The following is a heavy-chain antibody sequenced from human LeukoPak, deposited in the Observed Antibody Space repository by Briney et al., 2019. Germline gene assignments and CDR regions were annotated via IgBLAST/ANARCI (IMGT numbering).Heavy chain of an antibody. CDR2: IYYSGST. J-gene: IGHJ6*03. Sequence: SETLSLTCAVYGGSFSGYYWSWIRQPPGKGLEWIGSIYYSGSTYYNPSLKSRVTISVDTSKNQFSLKLSSVTAADTAVYYCARVYYYYGSYYYYYMDVWGKGTTVTVSS. CDR1: GGSFSGYY. D-gene: IGHD3-10*01. CDR3: ARVYYYYGSYYYYYMDV. V-gene: IGHV4-34*01.